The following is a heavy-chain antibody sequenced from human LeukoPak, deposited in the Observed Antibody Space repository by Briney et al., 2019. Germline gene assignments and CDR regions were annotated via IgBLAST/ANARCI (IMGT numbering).Heavy chain of an antibody. D-gene: IGHD5-18*01. CDR1: GITFSSYW. V-gene: IGHV3-7*01. CDR3: ASLDTAMVNGDY. J-gene: IGHJ4*02. CDR2: IKQDGSEK. Sequence: GRSMRLSCAASGITFSSYWMSWVRQAPGKGLEWVANIKQDGSEKNYVDSVKGRFTISRDNAKNSLYLQMNSLRAEDTAMYYCASLDTAMVNGDYWGQGTLVTVSS.